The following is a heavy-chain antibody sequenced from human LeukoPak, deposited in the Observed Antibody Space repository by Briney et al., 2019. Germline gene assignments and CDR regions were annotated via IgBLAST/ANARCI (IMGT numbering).Heavy chain of an antibody. CDR2: ISYDGSNK. Sequence: GGSLRLSCAASGFTFSSYGMHWGRQAPGKGLEWVAVISYDGSNKFYADSVKGRFTISRDNSKNTLYLQMNSLRVEDTAVYYCARTRYNWNPFDYWGQGTLGTVSS. CDR1: GFTFSSYG. J-gene: IGHJ4*02. CDR3: ARTRYNWNPFDY. D-gene: IGHD1-20*01. V-gene: IGHV3-30*03.